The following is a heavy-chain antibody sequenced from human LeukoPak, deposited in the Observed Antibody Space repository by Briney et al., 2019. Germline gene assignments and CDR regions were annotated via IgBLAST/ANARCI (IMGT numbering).Heavy chain of an antibody. CDR2: TYYRSKLYN. V-gene: IGHV6-1*01. J-gene: IGHJ3*02. CDR3: ARGPFWLEGAFDI. Sequence: SQTLSLTCAISGDSVSSHSATRNWIRQSPSRGLEWLGRTYYRSKLYNDYAVSVESRIIINPDTSKNHFSLQLNSVTPEDTAVYYCARGPFWLEGAFDIWGLGTMVTVSS. CDR1: GDSVSSHSAT. D-gene: IGHD2/OR15-2a*01.